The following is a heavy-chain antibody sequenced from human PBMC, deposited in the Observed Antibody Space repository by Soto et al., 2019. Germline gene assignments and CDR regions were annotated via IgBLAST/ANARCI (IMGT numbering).Heavy chain of an antibody. V-gene: IGHV4-39*01. CDR3: ASSSHSRFDP. Sequence: SETLSLTCSVSGGSISSSSYYWGWSRQPPGKGLEWIGSLHYSGSTYYNPSLKSRVTISVDMSKNQFSLKLSSVTAADTAVYYCASSSHSRFDPWGQGTLVTVSS. J-gene: IGHJ5*02. CDR1: GGSISSSSYY. CDR2: LHYSGST.